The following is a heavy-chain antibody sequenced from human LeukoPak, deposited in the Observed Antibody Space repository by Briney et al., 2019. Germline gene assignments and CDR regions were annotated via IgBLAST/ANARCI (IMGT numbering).Heavy chain of an antibody. Sequence: GGSLRLSCTASGFTFNTYAMTWVRQAPGKGLEWVSTISGSGGSSYYADSVKGRFTISRDNSKNTLYLQMNSLRAEDTAVYYCAKGAVAAAATPWFERWGQGALVTVSS. D-gene: IGHD2-15*01. CDR3: AKGAVAAAATPWFER. CDR1: GFTFNTYA. J-gene: IGHJ5*02. V-gene: IGHV3-23*01. CDR2: ISGSGGSS.